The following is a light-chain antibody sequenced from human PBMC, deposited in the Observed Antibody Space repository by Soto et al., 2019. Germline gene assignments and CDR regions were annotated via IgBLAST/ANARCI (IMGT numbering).Light chain of an antibody. CDR3: SSYAGSNNFVV. Sequence: SVLTQPPSASGSPGQSVTISCTGTSSDVGGYNYVSWYQQHPGKAPKLMIYDVTKRPSGVPDRFSGPKSGNTASLTVSGLQAEDEADYYCSSYAGSNNFVVFGGGTKLTVL. J-gene: IGLJ2*01. CDR1: SSDVGGYNY. CDR2: DVT. V-gene: IGLV2-8*01.